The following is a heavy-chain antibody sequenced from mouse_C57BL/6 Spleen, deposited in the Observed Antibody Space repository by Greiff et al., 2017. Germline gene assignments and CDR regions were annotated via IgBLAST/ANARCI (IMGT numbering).Heavy chain of an antibody. Sequence: QVQLQQSGPGLVAPSQSLSLTCTVSGFSLTSYGVHWVRQPPGKGLEWLVVIWSDGSTTYNSALKSRLSISKDNSKSQVFLKMNSLQTDDTAMYYCARGGLRGYYFDYWGQGTTLTVSS. V-gene: IGHV2-6*03. D-gene: IGHD1-1*01. J-gene: IGHJ2*01. CDR2: IWSDGST. CDR1: GFSLTSYG. CDR3: ARGGLRGYYFDY.